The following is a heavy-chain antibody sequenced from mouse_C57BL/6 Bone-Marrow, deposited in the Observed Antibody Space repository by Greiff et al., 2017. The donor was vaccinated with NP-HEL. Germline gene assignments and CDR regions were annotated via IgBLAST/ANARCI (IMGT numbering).Heavy chain of an antibody. D-gene: IGHD1-1*01. J-gene: IGHJ3*01. CDR1: GFTFSSYG. Sequence: EVKLVESGGDLVKPGGSLKLSCAASGFTFSSYGMSWVRQTPDKRLEWVATISSGGSYTYYPDSVKGRFTISRDNAKNTLYLQMSSLKSEDTAMYYGARRGYGSSFFAYWGQGTLVTVSA. CDR2: ISSGGSYT. V-gene: IGHV5-6*02. CDR3: ARRGYGSSFFAY.